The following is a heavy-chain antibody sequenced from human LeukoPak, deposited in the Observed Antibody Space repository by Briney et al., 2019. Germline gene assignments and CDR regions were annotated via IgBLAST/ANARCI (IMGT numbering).Heavy chain of an antibody. J-gene: IGHJ4*02. CDR1: AFTFSGYW. CDR2: IRQDGSVK. CDR3: AKFSRATDSY. Sequence: GGSLRLSCAASAFTFSGYWMMWIRQTPGKGLEWVANIRQDGSVKQYVDSVKGRFTISRDNAKNSLYLQMDSLRAEDTAVYYCAKFSRATDSYWGQGTLVTVSS. D-gene: IGHD2-15*01. V-gene: IGHV3-7*01.